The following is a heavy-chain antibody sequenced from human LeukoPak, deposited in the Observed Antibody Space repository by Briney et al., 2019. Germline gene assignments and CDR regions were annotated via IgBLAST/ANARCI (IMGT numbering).Heavy chain of an antibody. CDR3: AREQIKNRIAAPPGGY. J-gene: IGHJ4*02. CDR1: GYTFTGYY. Sequence: ASVKVSCKASGYTFTGYYMHWVRQAPGQGLEWMGWINPNSGGTNYAQKFQGRVTMTRDTSISTAYMELSRLRSDDTAVYYCAREQIKNRIAAPPGGYWGQGTLVTVSS. V-gene: IGHV1-2*02. D-gene: IGHD6-25*01. CDR2: INPNSGGT.